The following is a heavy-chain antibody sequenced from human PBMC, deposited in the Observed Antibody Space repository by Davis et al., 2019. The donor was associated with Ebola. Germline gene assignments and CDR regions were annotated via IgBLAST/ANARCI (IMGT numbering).Heavy chain of an antibody. D-gene: IGHD5-12*01. V-gene: IGHV3-74*03. CDR2: INSDGSSS. CDR1: GCTFSKYW. J-gene: IGHJ4*02. Sequence: GESLKISCAASGCTFSKYWMHWVRQTPGKGLMWVSRINSDGSSSTREYADSVKGRFTISRDNDKNTLYLQMNSLRAEDTGIYYCTRVTGYDKPIEYWGQGTLVTVSS. CDR3: TRVTGYDKPIEY.